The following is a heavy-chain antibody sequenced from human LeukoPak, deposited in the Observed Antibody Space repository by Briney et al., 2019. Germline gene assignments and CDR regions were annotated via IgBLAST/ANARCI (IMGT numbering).Heavy chain of an antibody. J-gene: IGHJ6*03. CDR3: ARAGVVAATPYYYYYMDV. D-gene: IGHD2-15*01. CDR1: GGSISSGSYY. CDR2: IYTSGST. Sequence: SETLSLTCTVSGGSISSGSYYWSWIRQPAGKGLEWIGRIYTSGSTNYNPSLKSRVTISVDTSKNQFSLKLSSVTAADTAVYYCARAGVVAATPYYYYYMDVWGKGTTVTIS. V-gene: IGHV4-61*02.